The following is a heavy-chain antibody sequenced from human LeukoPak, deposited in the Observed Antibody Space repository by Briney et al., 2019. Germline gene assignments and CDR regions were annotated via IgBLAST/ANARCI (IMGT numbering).Heavy chain of an antibody. V-gene: IGHV3-21*01. J-gene: IGHJ4*02. CDR3: ARGPVPNWNDVVYFDY. Sequence: PGGSLRLSCAASGVTFSSYNMNWVRQAPGEGLEWVSSISSGGSFMYYADSVKGRFTISRDNAKNSLYLQMNSLRAEDTAVYYCARGPVPNWNDVVYFDYWGQGTLVTVSS. CDR1: GVTFSSYN. CDR2: ISSGGSFM. D-gene: IGHD1-1*01.